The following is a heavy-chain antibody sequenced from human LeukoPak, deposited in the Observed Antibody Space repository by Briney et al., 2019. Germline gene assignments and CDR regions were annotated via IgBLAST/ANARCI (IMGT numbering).Heavy chain of an antibody. Sequence: SETLSLTCTVSGGSISSSSYYWGWIRQPPGKGLEWIGSIYYSGSTYYNPSLKSRVTVSVDTSKNQFSLKLSSVTAADTAVYYCARSLYSSDFDYWGQGTLVTVSS. V-gene: IGHV4-39*01. J-gene: IGHJ4*02. CDR3: ARSLYSSDFDY. CDR2: IYYSGST. CDR1: GGSISSSSYY. D-gene: IGHD6-19*01.